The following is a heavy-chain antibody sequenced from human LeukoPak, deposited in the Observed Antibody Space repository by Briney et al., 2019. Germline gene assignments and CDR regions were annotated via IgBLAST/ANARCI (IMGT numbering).Heavy chain of an antibody. CDR2: ISGSGGST. CDR1: GFTFSSYA. V-gene: IGHV3-23*01. J-gene: IGHJ4*02. D-gene: IGHD3-22*01. CDR3: ANCYYDSSGCSFDY. Sequence: PGGSLRISCATSGFTFSSYAMSWVRQAPGKGLEWVSAISGSGGSTYYADSVKGRFTISRDNSKNTLYLQMNSLRAEDTAVYYCANCYYDSSGCSFDYWGQGTLVTVSS.